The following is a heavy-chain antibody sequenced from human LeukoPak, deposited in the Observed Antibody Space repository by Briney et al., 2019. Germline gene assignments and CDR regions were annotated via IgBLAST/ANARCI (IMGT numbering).Heavy chain of an antibody. D-gene: IGHD6-19*01. CDR2: ISYDGSDK. V-gene: IGHV3-30*03. CDR3: ARLDPRSGRY. J-gene: IGHJ4*02. Sequence: QPGRSLRLSCAASGFTFSSYGMHWVRQAPGKGLEWVAVISYDGSDKYSADSVKGRFTISRDNSKNSLYLQMNSLRAEDTAVYYCARLDPRSGRYWGQGTLVTVSS. CDR1: GFTFSSYG.